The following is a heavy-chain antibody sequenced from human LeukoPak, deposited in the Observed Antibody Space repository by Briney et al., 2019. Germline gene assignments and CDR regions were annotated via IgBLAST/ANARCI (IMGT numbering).Heavy chain of an antibody. CDR1: GGTFSSYA. V-gene: IGHV1-69*04. D-gene: IGHD3-3*01. J-gene: IGHJ5*02. Sequence: SVKVSCKASGGTFSSYAISWVRQAPGQGLEWMGRIIPILGIANYAQKFQGRVTMTRDTSISTAYMELSRLRSDDTAVYYCARVHYDFWSGYSGRENWFDPWGQGTLVTVSS. CDR3: ARVHYDFWSGYSGRENWFDP. CDR2: IIPILGIA.